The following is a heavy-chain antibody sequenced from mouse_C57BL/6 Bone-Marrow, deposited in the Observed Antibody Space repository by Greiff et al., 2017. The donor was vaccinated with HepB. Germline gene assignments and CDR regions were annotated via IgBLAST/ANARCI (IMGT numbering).Heavy chain of an antibody. CDR1: GFTFSNYW. J-gene: IGHJ3*01. CDR3: TDASWFAY. CDR2: IRLKSDNYAT. Sequence: EVKLVESGGGLVQPGGSMILSCVASGFTFSNYWMNWVRQSPEKGLEWVGQIRLKSDNYATLYAESVKGRFTISRDDSKTSVYLQMNNLRAEDTGIYYCTDASWFAYWGQGTLVTVSA. V-gene: IGHV6-3*01.